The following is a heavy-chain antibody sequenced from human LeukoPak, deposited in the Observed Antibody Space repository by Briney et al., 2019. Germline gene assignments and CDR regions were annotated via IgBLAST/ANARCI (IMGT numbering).Heavy chain of an antibody. Sequence: ASETLSLTCAVYGGSFSGYYWSWIRQPPGKGLEWIGEINHSGSTNYNPSLKSRVTISVDTSKDQFSLKLSSVTAADTAVYYCARWFSSGGSWFDPWGQGTLVTVSS. CDR2: INHSGST. J-gene: IGHJ5*02. CDR1: GGSFSGYY. V-gene: IGHV4-34*01. D-gene: IGHD6-25*01. CDR3: ARWFSSGGSWFDP.